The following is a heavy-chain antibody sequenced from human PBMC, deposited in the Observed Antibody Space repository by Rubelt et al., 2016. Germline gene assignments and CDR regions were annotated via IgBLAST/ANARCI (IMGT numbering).Heavy chain of an antibody. CDR3: ARGAGSYLPKNYYYYYMDV. J-gene: IGHJ6*03. CDR2: IYYSGST. D-gene: IGHD1-26*01. V-gene: IGHV4-59*12. CDR1: GGSISTYY. Sequence: QVQLQESGPGLVKPSETLSLTCTVSGGSISTYYWSWIRQPPGKGLEWIGSIYYSGSTYYNPSLKSRVTISVDTSKNHFSLKLSSVTAADTAVYYCARGAGSYLPKNYYYYYMDVWGQGTTVTVSS.